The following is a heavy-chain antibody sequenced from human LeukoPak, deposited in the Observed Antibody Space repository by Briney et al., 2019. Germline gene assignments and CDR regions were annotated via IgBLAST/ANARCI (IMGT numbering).Heavy chain of an antibody. D-gene: IGHD1-26*01. CDR1: GAPISSSRYY. V-gene: IGHV4-39*01. J-gene: IGHJ5*02. Sequence: SETLSLTCPVSGAPISSSRYYWGWIRQPPGKGLEWIGRIYYSGSTNYNPSLKSRDTISVDTSKNHFSLKLRSVTAADTAVYYCAKHGELLSWFDPWGQGTQVTVSS. CDR3: AKHGELLSWFDP. CDR2: IYYSGST.